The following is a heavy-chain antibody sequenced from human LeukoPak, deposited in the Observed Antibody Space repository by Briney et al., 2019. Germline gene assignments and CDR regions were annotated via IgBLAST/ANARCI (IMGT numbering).Heavy chain of an antibody. V-gene: IGHV3-53*01. CDR3: ARGDLPFQY. CDR1: GFSVSSNY. CDR2: IYSGGNT. Sequence: PGGSLRLSCAASGFSVSSNYMSWVRQAPGKGLEWVSVIYSGGNTYYADSVKGRFTISRDNSKNTFYLQMNSMRAEDTAVYYCARGDLPFQYWGQGTLVTVSS. J-gene: IGHJ4*02.